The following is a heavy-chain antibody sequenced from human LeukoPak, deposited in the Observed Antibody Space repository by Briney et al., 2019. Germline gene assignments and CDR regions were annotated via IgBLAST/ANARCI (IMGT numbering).Heavy chain of an antibody. CDR1: GGSISSSSYW. V-gene: IGHV4-39*01. J-gene: IGHJ4*02. Sequence: PSETLSLTCTVSGGSISSSSYWWGWIRQPPGKGLEWIANIYYSGSTHYNPSLKSRVTISTEKSKNQFSLKLSSVTAADTAVYYCARNYYESSGYYPWNFDYWGQGTLVTVSS. CDR2: IYYSGST. D-gene: IGHD3-22*01. CDR3: ARNYYESSGYYPWNFDY.